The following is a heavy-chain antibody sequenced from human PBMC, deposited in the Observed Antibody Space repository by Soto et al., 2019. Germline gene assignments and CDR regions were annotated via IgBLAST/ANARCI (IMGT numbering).Heavy chain of an antibody. CDR3: AKANYGSGWGYYYYMDV. J-gene: IGHJ6*03. CDR2: ISWNSGSI. CDR1: GFTFDDYA. D-gene: IGHD3-10*01. Sequence: GGSLRLSCAASGFTFDDYAMHWVRQAPGKGLEWVSGISWNSGSIGYADSVKGRFTISRDNAKNSLYLQMNSLRAEDTALYYCAKANYGSGWGYYYYMDVWGKGTTVTVSS. V-gene: IGHV3-9*01.